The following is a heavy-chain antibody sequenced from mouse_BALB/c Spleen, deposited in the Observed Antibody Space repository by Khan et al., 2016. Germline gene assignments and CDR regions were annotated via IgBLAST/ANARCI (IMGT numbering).Heavy chain of an antibody. Sequence: QIQLVQSGPELKKPGETVKISCKASGYTFTNYGMNWVKQAPGKGLKWMGWINSNTGEPTYAEEFKGRFAFSLETSASTAYLQINNLKNEDTATYFCARTVDYPYYAMDYRGRGTSVTVSS. CDR3: ARTVDYPYYAMDY. D-gene: IGHD2-13*01. J-gene: IGHJ4*01. CDR1: GYTFTNYG. V-gene: IGHV9-3*02. CDR2: INSNTGEP.